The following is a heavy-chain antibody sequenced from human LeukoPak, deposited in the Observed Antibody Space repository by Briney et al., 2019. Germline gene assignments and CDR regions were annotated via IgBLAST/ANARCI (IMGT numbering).Heavy chain of an antibody. V-gene: IGHV3-74*01. CDR1: GFTFSSYW. D-gene: IGHD3-22*01. CDR3: ARGQYSGYYDSRSYGLGDY. Sequence: GGSLRLSCAASGFTFSSYWMHWVRQAPGKGLVWVSRIDSDGSSTNSADSVKGRFTISRDNAKNTLYLQMNSLRAEDTAVYYCARGQYSGYYDSRSYGLGDYWGQGTLVTVSS. CDR2: IDSDGSST. J-gene: IGHJ4*02.